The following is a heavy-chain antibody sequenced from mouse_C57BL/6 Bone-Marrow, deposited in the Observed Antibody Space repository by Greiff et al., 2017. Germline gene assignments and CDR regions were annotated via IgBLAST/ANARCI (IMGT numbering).Heavy chain of an antibody. CDR3: ARPLYYGNYWFAY. CDR1: GFTFSDYG. D-gene: IGHD2-1*01. V-gene: IGHV5-17*01. Sequence: EVKLVESGGGLVKPGGSLKLSCAASGFTFSDYGMHWVRQAPEKGLEWVAYISSGSSTIYYADTVKGRFPISRDNAKNTLFLQMTSLRSEDTAMYYCARPLYYGNYWFAYWGQGTLVTVSA. CDR2: ISSGSSTI. J-gene: IGHJ3*01.